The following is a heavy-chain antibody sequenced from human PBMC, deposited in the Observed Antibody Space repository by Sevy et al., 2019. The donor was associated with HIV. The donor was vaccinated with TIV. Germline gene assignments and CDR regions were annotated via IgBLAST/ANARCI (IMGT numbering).Heavy chain of an antibody. CDR3: ARWRGTRVTMMVVVTTGYFDY. Sequence: SETLSLTCGIYGGSFNNYDWSWIRQPPGKGLEWIGEVTHSRSTNYNPSLKSRLTMSLDTSKNQFSRKLTSVTAADTAVYYCARWRGTRVTMMVVVTTGYFDYWGQGTLVTVSS. CDR2: VTHSRST. J-gene: IGHJ4*02. V-gene: IGHV4-34*01. D-gene: IGHD3-22*01. CDR1: GGSFNNYD.